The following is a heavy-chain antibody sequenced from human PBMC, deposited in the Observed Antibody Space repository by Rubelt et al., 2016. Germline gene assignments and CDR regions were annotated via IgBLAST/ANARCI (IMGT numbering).Heavy chain of an antibody. CDR3: ARDDSPYYYDSSGYYDY. Sequence: QVQLVQSGAEVKKPGASVKVSCKASGYTFTGYYMHWVRQAPGQGLEWMGWINPNSGGPNYAQMVQGGVTMTRDTSISTAYMELSRLRSDYTAVYYCARDDSPYYYDSSGYYDYWGQGTLVTVSS. J-gene: IGHJ4*02. CDR1: GYTFTGYY. D-gene: IGHD3-22*01. CDR2: INPNSGGP. V-gene: IGHV1-2*02.